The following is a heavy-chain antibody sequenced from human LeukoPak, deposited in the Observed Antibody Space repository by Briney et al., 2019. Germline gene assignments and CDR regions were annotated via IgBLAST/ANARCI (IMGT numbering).Heavy chain of an antibody. Sequence: ASVKVSCKASEYTFTAYYIHWVRQAPGQGLEWMGWISAYNGNTNYAQKLQGRVTMTTDTSTSTAYMELRSLRSDDTAVYYCARDYYDSSGYYPGGDYWGQGTLVTVSS. CDR3: ARDYYDSSGYYPGGDY. D-gene: IGHD3-22*01. J-gene: IGHJ4*02. V-gene: IGHV1-18*04. CDR1: EYTFTAYY. CDR2: ISAYNGNT.